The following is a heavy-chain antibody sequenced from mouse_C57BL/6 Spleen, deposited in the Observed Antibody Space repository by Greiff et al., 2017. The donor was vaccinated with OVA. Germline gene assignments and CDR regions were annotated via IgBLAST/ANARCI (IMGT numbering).Heavy chain of an antibody. J-gene: IGHJ4*01. CDR1: GYSITSGYY. CDR3: ARPGERYAMDY. CDR2: ISYDGSN. V-gene: IGHV3-6*01. Sequence: EVQLQQSGPGLVKPSQSLSLTCSVTGYSITSGYYWNWIRQFPGNKLEWMGYISYDGSNNYNPSLKNRISITRDTSKNQFFLKLNSVTTEDTATYYCARPGERYAMDYWGQGTSVTVSS.